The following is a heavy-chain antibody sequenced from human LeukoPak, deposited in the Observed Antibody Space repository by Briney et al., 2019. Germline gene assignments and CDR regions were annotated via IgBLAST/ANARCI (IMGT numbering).Heavy chain of an antibody. CDR1: GFTCRSYT. CDR2: ISSSDTI. CDR3: GRAVAGRFDY. Sequence: GGTLRLSCATSGFTCRSYTMNWVRPAPRQGLEWVSYISSSDTIYQADSVKGRFTISRDNAKNSLYLQMNSLRAENTAVYYCGRAVAGRFDYWGQGTLVTVSS. V-gene: IGHV3-48*01. J-gene: IGHJ4*02. D-gene: IGHD6-19*01.